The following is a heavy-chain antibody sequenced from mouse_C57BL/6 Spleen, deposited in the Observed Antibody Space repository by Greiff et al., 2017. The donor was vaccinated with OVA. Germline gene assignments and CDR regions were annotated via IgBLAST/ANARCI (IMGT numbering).Heavy chain of an antibody. CDR3: TSFYYDYDGGFAY. D-gene: IGHD2-4*01. CDR2: IRNKANNHAT. J-gene: IGHJ3*01. V-gene: IGHV6-6*01. Sequence: EVKLVESGGGLVQPGGSMKLSCAASGFTFSDAWMDWVRQSPEKGLEWVAEIRNKANNHATYYAESVKGRFTISRDDSKSSVYLQMNSVRAEDTGIYYCTSFYYDYDGGFAYWGQGTLVTVSA. CDR1: GFTFSDAW.